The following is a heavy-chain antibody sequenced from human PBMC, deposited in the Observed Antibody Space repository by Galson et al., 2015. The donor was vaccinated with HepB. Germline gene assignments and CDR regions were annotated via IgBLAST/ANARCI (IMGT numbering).Heavy chain of an antibody. D-gene: IGHD6-19*01. V-gene: IGHV3-74*01. CDR1: GFTSSGYW. Sequence: SLRLSCAASGFTSSGYWMHWVRQVPGKGLVWVSRINDDGSSTTYADSVKGRFTISRDNAKNTLFLQMNSLRAEDTAVYYCARSRVERTVAGTFDSWGQGTLVTVSS. CDR3: ARSRVERTVAGTFDS. CDR2: INDDGSST. J-gene: IGHJ4*02.